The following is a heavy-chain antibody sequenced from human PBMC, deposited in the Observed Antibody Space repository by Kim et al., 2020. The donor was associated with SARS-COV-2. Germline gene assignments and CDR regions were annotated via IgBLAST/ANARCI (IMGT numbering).Heavy chain of an antibody. Sequence: GGSLRLSCAASGFTFSTFSIHWVRQAPGKGLEWVAVISHDGSVKFYADSLKGRFTMSRDNSNNTLYLQMNSLRIEDTAVYYCARSRPTGSYYYSGLDVWGQGTTVTVSS. J-gene: IGHJ6*02. D-gene: IGHD3-10*01. CDR3: ARSRPTGSYYYSGLDV. CDR1: GFTFSTFS. CDR2: ISHDGSVK. V-gene: IGHV3-30-3*01.